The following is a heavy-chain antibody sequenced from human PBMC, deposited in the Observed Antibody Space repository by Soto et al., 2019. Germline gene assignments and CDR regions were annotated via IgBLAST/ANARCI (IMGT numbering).Heavy chain of an antibody. CDR1: GYTFTSYG. D-gene: IGHD3-22*01. CDR3: AREVHSYDSSGYHAFDI. J-gene: IGHJ3*02. V-gene: IGHV1-18*01. CDR2: ISAYNGNT. Sequence: ASVKVSCKASGYTFTSYGISWVRQAPGQGLEWMGWISAYNGNTNYAQKLQGRVTMTTDTSTSTAYMELRSLRSDDTAVYYCAREVHSYDSSGYHAFDIWGQGTMVTVSS.